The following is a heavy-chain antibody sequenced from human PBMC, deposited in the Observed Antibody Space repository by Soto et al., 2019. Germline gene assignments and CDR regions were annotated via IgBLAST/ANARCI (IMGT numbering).Heavy chain of an antibody. D-gene: IGHD2-2*01. V-gene: IGHV2-5*02. Sequence: QITLKESGPTLVKPTQTLTLTCTFSGFSLSSIGVGVGWIRQPPGKALEWLGILYWDDDKHYSPSLKSRISIAKDTSKDQVVLTLTNMDPVDTDTYYCAHTIVVVPTAHDAFDFWGQGTMVTVSS. CDR2: LYWDDDK. CDR3: AHTIVVVPTAHDAFDF. CDR1: GFSLSSIGVG. J-gene: IGHJ3*01.